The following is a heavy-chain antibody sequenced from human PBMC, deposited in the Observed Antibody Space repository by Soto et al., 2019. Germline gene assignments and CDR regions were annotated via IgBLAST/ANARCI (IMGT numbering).Heavy chain of an antibody. Sequence: QVQLQESGPRLVKPLQTLSLTCTVSGDSINSGDYYWSWIRQPPGRGLEWVGYSFYSGITDYNPSLNRRMPISMDTPRSQFSLWLNSAAAAATAVYFCARWSGVGVAGMDVWGQGTTVSVSS. D-gene: IGHD3-10*01. CDR1: GDSINSGDYY. J-gene: IGHJ6*02. V-gene: IGHV4-30-4*01. CDR2: SFYSGIT. CDR3: ARWSGVGVAGMDV.